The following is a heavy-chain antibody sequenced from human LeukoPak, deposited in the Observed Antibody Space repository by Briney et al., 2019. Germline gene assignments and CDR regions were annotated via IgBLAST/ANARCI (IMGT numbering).Heavy chain of an antibody. CDR3: ARDRVAPGITVVKVWWITGGYYYYGMDV. CDR2: ISAYNGNT. J-gene: IGHJ6*02. D-gene: IGHD4-23*01. Sequence: EASVKVSCKASGYTFTSYGISWVRQAPGQGLEWMGWISAYNGNTNYAQKLQGRVTMTTDTSTSTAYMELRSLRSDDTAVYYCARDRVAPGITVVKVWWITGGYYYYGMDVWGQGTTVTVSS. V-gene: IGHV1-18*01. CDR1: GYTFTSYG.